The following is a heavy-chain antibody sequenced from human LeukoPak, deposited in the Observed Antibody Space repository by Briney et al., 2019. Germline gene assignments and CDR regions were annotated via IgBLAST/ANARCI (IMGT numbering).Heavy chain of an antibody. V-gene: IGHV4-39*07. D-gene: IGHD1-1*01. CDR1: GGSISSSSYY. Sequence: SETLSLTCTVSGGSISSSSYYWGWIRQPPGKGLEWIGSIYYSGSTYYNPSLKSRVTISVDTSKNQFSLNLSSVTAADTAVYHCAILEYALPWFDPWGQGTLVTVSS. CDR2: IYYSGST. J-gene: IGHJ5*02. CDR3: AILEYALPWFDP.